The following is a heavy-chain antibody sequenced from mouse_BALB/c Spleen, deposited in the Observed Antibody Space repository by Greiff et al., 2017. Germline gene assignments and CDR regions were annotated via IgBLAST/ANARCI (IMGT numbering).Heavy chain of an antibody. Sequence: EVQLQQSGAELVKPGASVKLSCTASGFNIKDTYMHWVKQRPEQGLEWIGRIDPANGNTKYDPKFQGKATITADTSSNTAYLQLSSLTSEDTAVYYCARNPYGSSYVRYAMDYWGQGTSVTVSS. V-gene: IGHV14-3*02. CDR3: ARNPYGSSYVRYAMDY. J-gene: IGHJ4*01. CDR2: IDPANGNT. CDR1: GFNIKDTY. D-gene: IGHD1-1*01.